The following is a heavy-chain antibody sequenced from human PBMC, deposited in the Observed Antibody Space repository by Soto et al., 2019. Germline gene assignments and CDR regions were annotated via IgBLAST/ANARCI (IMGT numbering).Heavy chain of an antibody. CDR1: GGTFSSYA. CDR3: ARDRVGIVGAIGWFDP. CDR2: IIPIFGTA. D-gene: IGHD1-26*01. Sequence: SVKVSCKASGGTFSSYAISWVRQAPGQGLEWMGGIIPIFGTANYAQKFQGRVTITADESTSTAYMELSSLRSEDTAVYYCARDRVGIVGAIGWFDPWGQGTLVTVSS. V-gene: IGHV1-69*13. J-gene: IGHJ5*02.